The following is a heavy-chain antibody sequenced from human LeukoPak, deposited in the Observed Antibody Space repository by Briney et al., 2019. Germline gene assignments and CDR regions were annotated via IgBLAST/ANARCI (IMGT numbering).Heavy chain of an antibody. Sequence: GGSLRLSCAASRFNFSTYAMSWVRQAPGKGLEWVSIISGSGGRIYYADSVKGRFTISRDNSKNTLFLQINSVRAEDTAVYYCATGLSGGWYYFDYWGQGTLVTVSP. D-gene: IGHD6-19*01. CDR1: RFNFSTYA. CDR2: ISGSGGRI. J-gene: IGHJ4*02. V-gene: IGHV3-23*01. CDR3: ATGLSGGWYYFDY.